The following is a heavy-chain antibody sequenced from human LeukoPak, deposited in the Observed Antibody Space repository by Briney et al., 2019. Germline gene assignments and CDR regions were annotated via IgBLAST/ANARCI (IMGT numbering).Heavy chain of an antibody. Sequence: GRSLRLSCAASGFTFSSYAMHWVRQAPGKGLEWVAVISYDGSNKYYADSVKGRFTISRDNSKNTLYLQMNSLRAEDTAVYYCAKGANMWFGELSYWGQGTLVTVSS. CDR1: GFTFSSYA. CDR2: ISYDGSNK. V-gene: IGHV3-30-3*01. CDR3: AKGANMWFGELSY. J-gene: IGHJ4*02. D-gene: IGHD3-10*01.